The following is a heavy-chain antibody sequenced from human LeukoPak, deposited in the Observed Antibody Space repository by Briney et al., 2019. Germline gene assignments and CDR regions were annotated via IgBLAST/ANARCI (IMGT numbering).Heavy chain of an antibody. Sequence: GGSLRLSCVASGFSFSTYGMHWVRQAPGKGLEWVAFIRHDGSSKYYADPVKGRFTISRDSSKDTLYLQMNSLRAEDTAVYYCARARGLGYGDDVRWFDPWGQGTLVTVSS. J-gene: IGHJ5*02. V-gene: IGHV3-30*02. CDR2: IRHDGSSK. CDR1: GFSFSTYG. D-gene: IGHD4-17*01. CDR3: ARARGLGYGDDVRWFDP.